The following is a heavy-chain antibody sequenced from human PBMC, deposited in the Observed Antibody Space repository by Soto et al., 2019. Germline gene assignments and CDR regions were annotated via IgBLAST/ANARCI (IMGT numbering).Heavy chain of an antibody. Sequence: GGSLRLSCAASGFTFSSYGMHWVRQAPGKGLEWVGRIKSKTDGGTTDCAAPVKGRFTISRDDSKNTLYLQMNSLKTEDTAVYYCTTDIVVVPAAVDYWGQGTLVTVSS. CDR2: IKSKTDGGTT. CDR1: GFTFSSYG. D-gene: IGHD2-2*01. J-gene: IGHJ4*02. CDR3: TTDIVVVPAAVDY. V-gene: IGHV3-15*01.